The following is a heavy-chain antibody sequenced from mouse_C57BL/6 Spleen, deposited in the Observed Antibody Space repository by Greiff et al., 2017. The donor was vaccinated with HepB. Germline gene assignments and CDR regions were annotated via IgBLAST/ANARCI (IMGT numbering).Heavy chain of an antibody. CDR3: ARAGGRDGNFDY. Sequence: VQLQQPGAELVMPGASVKLSCKASGYTFTSYWMHWVKQRPGQGLEWIGEIDPSDSYTNYNQKFKGKSTLTVDKSSSTAYMQLSSLTSEDSAVYYCARAGGRDGNFDYWGQGTTLTVSS. V-gene: IGHV1-69*01. D-gene: IGHD1-1*01. CDR2: IDPSDSYT. J-gene: IGHJ2*01. CDR1: GYTFTSYW.